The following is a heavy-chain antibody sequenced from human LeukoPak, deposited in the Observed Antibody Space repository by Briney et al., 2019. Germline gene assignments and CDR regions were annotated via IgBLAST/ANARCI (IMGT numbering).Heavy chain of an antibody. CDR2: INPNSGGT. CDR3: ARGRGGTSSNFDY. CDR1: GYTFTGYY. J-gene: IGHJ4*02. V-gene: IGHV1-2*02. D-gene: IGHD2-2*01. Sequence: GASVKVSCKASGYTFTGYYMHWVRQAPGQGVEWMGWINPNSGGTNYAQKFQGRVTMTRDTSISTAYMELSRLRSDDTAVYYCARGRGGTSSNFDYWGQGTLVTASS.